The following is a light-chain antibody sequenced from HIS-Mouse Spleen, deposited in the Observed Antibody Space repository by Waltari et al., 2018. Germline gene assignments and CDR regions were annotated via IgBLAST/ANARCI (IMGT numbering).Light chain of an antibody. Sequence: DLVMTQSPLSLPVSPGEPASIYCRSSQSLLHSNVYNYLDWYLQKPGQSPQLLIYLGSNRASGVPDRFSGSGSGTDFTLKISRVEAEDVGVYYCMQALQTPFTFGPGTKVDIK. CDR3: MQALQTPFT. J-gene: IGKJ3*01. CDR2: LGS. V-gene: IGKV2-28*01. CDR1: QSLLHSNVYNY.